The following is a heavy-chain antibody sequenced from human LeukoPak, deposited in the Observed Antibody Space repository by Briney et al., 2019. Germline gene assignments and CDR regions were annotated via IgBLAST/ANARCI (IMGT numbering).Heavy chain of an antibody. V-gene: IGHV3-23*01. CDR1: GLTFSSYA. CDR2: ISGSGGST. D-gene: IGHD3-3*01. Sequence: PGGSLRLSCAASGLTFSSYAMSWVRQAPGKGLEWVSAISGSGGSTYYADSVKGRFTISRDNSKNTLYLQMNSLRAEDTAVYYCAKDKGFWSGYGYFDYWGQGTLVTVSS. CDR3: AKDKGFWSGYGYFDY. J-gene: IGHJ4*02.